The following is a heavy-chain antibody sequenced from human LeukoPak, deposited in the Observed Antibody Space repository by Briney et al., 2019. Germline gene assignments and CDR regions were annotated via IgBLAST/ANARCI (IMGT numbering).Heavy chain of an antibody. CDR3: AKGRPTTLGYCGRSICADWYFDL. J-gene: IGHJ2*01. V-gene: IGHV3-64D*06. Sequence: GGSLRLSCSASGFTFSNYAMNWFRQAPGKGLQYVSVIGPNGGDAYYADSVKGRFTISRDNSKNTLYLQMSSLRAEDTAVYYCAKGRPTTLGYCGRSICADWYFDLWGRGTLLSVSS. D-gene: IGHD2-2*01. CDR2: IGPNGGDA. CDR1: GFTFSNYA.